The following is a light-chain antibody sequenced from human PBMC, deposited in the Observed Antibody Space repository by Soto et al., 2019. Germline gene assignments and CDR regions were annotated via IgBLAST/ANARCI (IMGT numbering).Light chain of an antibody. V-gene: IGKV1-5*01. Sequence: DILLTQSPSTLSASVGDRVTISCWASQSISSWLAWYQQKPGKAPKLLIYDASSLESGVPSRFSGSGSGTEFTLTITSLQPDDFATYYCQQYNSYPWTFGQGTKVDI. J-gene: IGKJ1*01. CDR1: QSISSW. CDR2: DAS. CDR3: QQYNSYPWT.